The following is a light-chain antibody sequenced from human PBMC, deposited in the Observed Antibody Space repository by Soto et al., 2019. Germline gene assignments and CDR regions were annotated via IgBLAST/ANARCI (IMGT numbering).Light chain of an antibody. CDR3: HQSNSWPWT. CDR2: DAS. J-gene: IGKJ1*01. V-gene: IGKV3-15*01. Sequence: EGVMTPSPCTLSLSPGYIAILSFRASHSVNTNLAWYQQRPGQPPRLLIYDASTRASDVPGRFSGSGSGREFTLTISSLQSEDFAIYSCHQSNSWPWTFGQGTKVDIK. CDR1: HSVNTN.